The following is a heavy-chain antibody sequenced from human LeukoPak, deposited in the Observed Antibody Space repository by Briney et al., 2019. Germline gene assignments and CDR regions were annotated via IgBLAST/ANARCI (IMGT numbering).Heavy chain of an antibody. CDR1: GFTFTSSA. V-gene: IGHV1-58*02. CDR3: AAVSSGAGTTQYYFDY. CDR2: IVVGSGNT. D-gene: IGHD1-7*01. J-gene: IGHJ4*02. Sequence: ASVTVSCKASGFTFTSSAMQWVRQARGQRLEWIGWIVVGSGNTNYEQKFQERVTITRDMSTSTAYMELSSLRSEDTAVYYCAAVSSGAGTTQYYFDYWGQGTLVTVSS.